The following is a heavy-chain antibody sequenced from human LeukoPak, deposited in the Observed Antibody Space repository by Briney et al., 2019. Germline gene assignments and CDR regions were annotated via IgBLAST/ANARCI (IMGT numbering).Heavy chain of an antibody. Sequence: SETLSLTCTVSGGSISSYYWSWIRQPPGKGLEWIGYIYYSGTTNYNPSLKSRVTMSVDTSKNQFSLRLNSVTPADTAVYYCARAKGDYWGQGALVTVSS. V-gene: IGHV4-59*01. CDR2: IYYSGTT. CDR1: GGSISSYY. CDR3: ARAKGDY. J-gene: IGHJ4*02.